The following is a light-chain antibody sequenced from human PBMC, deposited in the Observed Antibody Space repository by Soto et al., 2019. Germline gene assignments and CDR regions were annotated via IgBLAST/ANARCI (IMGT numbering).Light chain of an antibody. CDR3: LQYGSSPYT. J-gene: IGKJ2*01. Sequence: EIVLTQSPGTLSLSPGERTTLSCRARRSVSSSYLAWYQQKPGEAPRPLIYGASSRATGIPDRFSGSGSGTDFTLTISKLEREDFAVYYCLQYGSSPYTFGQGTKLEIK. CDR1: RSVSSSY. CDR2: GAS. V-gene: IGKV3-20*01.